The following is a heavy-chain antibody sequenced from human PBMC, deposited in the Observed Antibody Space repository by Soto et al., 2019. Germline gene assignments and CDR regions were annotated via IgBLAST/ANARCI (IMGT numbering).Heavy chain of an antibody. J-gene: IGHJ3*02. CDR3: ARVWETMVRGVIRPAFDI. Sequence: SVKVSCKASGGTFSSYAISWVRQAPGQGLEWMGGIIPIFGTANYAQKFQGRVTITADKSTSTAYMELSSLRSEDTAVYYCARVWETMVRGVIRPAFDIWGHGTMVTVSS. V-gene: IGHV1-69*06. D-gene: IGHD3-10*01. CDR1: GGTFSSYA. CDR2: IIPIFGTA.